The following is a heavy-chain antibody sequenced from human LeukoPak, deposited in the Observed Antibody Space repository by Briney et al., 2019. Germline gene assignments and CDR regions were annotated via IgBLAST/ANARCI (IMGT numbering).Heavy chain of an antibody. V-gene: IGHV1-46*01. CDR2: INPSGGGT. CDR3: ARGGLRITMIVVVKDAFDI. CDR1: GYTFTTYY. Sequence: ASVKVSCKSSGYTFTTYYMHWVRQAPGQGLEWMGMINPSGGGTIYAREFQGRVTMTGDMSTSTVYMELSSLRSEDTAVYYCARGGLRITMIVVVKDAFDIWGQGTMVTVSS. D-gene: IGHD3-22*01. J-gene: IGHJ3*02.